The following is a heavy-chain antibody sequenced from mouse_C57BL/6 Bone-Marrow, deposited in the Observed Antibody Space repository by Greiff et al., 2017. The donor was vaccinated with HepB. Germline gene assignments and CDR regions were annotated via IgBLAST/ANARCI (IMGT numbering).Heavy chain of an antibody. D-gene: IGHD1-1*01. Sequence: QVQLQQSGAELVRPGASVTLSCKASGYTFTDYEMHWVKQTPVHGLEWIGAIDPETGGTAYNQKFKGKAILTADKSSSTAYMELRSLTSEDSAVYYVTNPLIATVVALDYWGQDTTLTVSS. V-gene: IGHV1-15*01. CDR3: TNPLIATVVALDY. CDR1: GYTFTDYE. J-gene: IGHJ2*01. CDR2: IDPETGGT.